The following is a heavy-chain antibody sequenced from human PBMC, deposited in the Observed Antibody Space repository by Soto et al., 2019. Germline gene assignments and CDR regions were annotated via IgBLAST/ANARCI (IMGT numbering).Heavy chain of an antibody. CDR2: ISTDKGKT. CDR3: ATRSPAFDY. J-gene: IGHJ4*02. Sequence: QVQLVQSGPEVEKLGASVKVSCKTSGYTFTSYGISWVRQAPGQGLEWMGWISTDKGKTNYAQKFQGRVTMTTDTSTSTAYMELRSLTSDDTAVYYCATRSPAFDYWGQGTLVTVS. V-gene: IGHV1-18*01. CDR1: GYTFTSYG.